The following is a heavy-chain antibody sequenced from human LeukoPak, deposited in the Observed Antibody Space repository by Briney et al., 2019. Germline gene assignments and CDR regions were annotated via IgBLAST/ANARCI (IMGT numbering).Heavy chain of an antibody. Sequence: GGSLRLSCAASGFTFSSYAMHWVRQAPGKGLEWVAVISYDGSNKYYADSVKGRFTISKDNSKNTLYLQMNSLRAEDTAVYYCARDNGYSYGYGDYWGQGTLVTVSS. CDR3: ARDNGYSYGYGDY. J-gene: IGHJ4*02. D-gene: IGHD5-18*01. CDR1: GFTFSSYA. CDR2: ISYDGSNK. V-gene: IGHV3-30*04.